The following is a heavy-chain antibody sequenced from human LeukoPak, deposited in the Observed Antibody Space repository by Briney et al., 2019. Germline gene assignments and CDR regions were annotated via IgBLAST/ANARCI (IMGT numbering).Heavy chain of an antibody. CDR1: GYSISSSNW. CDR3: ARSLVATTGAFDI. CDR2: LYYSGRT. J-gene: IGHJ3*02. D-gene: IGHD5-12*01. Sequence: SETLSLTCAVSGYSISSSNWWGWIRPPPGKGLEWIGFLYYSGRTYYNPSLKSRVTMSVDTSKNQSSRKLSSVTAVDTAVYYCARSLVATTGAFDIWGQGTMVTVSS. V-gene: IGHV4-28*01.